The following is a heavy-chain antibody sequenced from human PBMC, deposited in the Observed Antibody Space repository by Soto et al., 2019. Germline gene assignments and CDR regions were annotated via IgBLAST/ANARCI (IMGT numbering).Heavy chain of an antibody. CDR3: ARHPIGYSAYDSDY. CDR2: IDYIGST. V-gene: IGHV4-39*01. J-gene: IGHJ4*02. CDR1: GCSISSSSYY. D-gene: IGHD5-12*01. Sequence: QLQLQESGPGLVKPSATLSLTCAVSGCSISSSSYYWAWIRQPPGKGLGSIGSIDYIGSTYSNPPPKRRVTISVDTSEDRLSLNPISVTAAETAVYYCARHPIGYSAYDSDYWGQGTLGTVS.